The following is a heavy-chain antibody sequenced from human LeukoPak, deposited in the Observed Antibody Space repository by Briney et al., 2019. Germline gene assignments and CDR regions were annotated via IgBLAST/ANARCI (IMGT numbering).Heavy chain of an antibody. CDR1: GYTFTSYY. CDR2: INPSGGST. Sequence: GASVKVSCKASGYTFTSYYMHWVRQAPGQGLEWMGIINPSGGSTSYAQKFQGRVTMTRDMSTSTVYMELSSLRSGDTAVYYCARGRPPSIAVAGTIGWFDPWGQGTLVTVSS. V-gene: IGHV1-46*01. D-gene: IGHD6-19*01. CDR3: ARGRPPSIAVAGTIGWFDP. J-gene: IGHJ5*02.